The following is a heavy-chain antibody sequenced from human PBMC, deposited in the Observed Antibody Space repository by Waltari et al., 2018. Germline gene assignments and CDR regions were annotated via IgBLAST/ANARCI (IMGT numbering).Heavy chain of an antibody. CDR2: IWYDVSNK. D-gene: IGHD3-3*01. J-gene: IGHJ3*02. CDR1: GFTFTNHG. CDR3: ARGDGGSGLGASDI. Sequence: QVQLVESGGGVVQSGGSLRLSCVGSGFTFTNHGMNWVRQAPGKGVEWVAVIWYDVSNKNYVDSVKGGFTISRDNSKNTMYLEMNRRRAEDTAVYFCARGDGGSGLGASDIWGQGTMVTVSS. V-gene: IGHV3-33*01.